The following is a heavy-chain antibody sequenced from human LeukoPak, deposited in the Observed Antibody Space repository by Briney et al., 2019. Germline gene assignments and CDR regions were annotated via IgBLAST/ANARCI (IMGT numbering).Heavy chain of an antibody. Sequence: SETLSLTCAVSGGSIGTHYWSWIRQPAGEGLEWIGRVYTNGRPDYNPSLKSRVTMSVDTSKNHFSLKLSSVTAADTAVYYCARDRLLGGPSSKYGFDFWGQGSLVTVSS. CDR3: ARDRLLGGPSSKYGFDF. J-gene: IGHJ4*02. D-gene: IGHD3-3*01. CDR1: GGSIGTHY. V-gene: IGHV4-4*07. CDR2: VYTNGRP.